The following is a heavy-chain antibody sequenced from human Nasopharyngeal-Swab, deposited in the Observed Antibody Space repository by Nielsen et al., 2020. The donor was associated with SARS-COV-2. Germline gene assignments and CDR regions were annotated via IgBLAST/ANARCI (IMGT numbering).Heavy chain of an antibody. J-gene: IGHJ4*02. D-gene: IGHD3-3*01. CDR3: ARLLAAGLAYFDY. V-gene: IGHV5-51*01. Sequence: VRQMSGKGLEWMGIIYPGDSDTRYSPSFQGQVTISADKSISTAYLQWSSLKASDTAMYYCARLLAAGLAYFDYWGQGTLVTVSS. CDR2: IYPGDSDT.